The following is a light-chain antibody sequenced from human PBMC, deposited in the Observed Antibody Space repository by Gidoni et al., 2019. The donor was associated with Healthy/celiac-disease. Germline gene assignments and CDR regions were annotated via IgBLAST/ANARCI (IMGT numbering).Light chain of an antibody. J-gene: IGLJ3*02. Sequence: QSVLTQPPSASGTPGQRVTISCSGSSSNIGSTTVNWYQQLPGTAPKLLIYSTNQRPSGVPDRFSGSKSGTSASLAISGLQSEDEADYYCAAWDDSLNGPGVFGGGTKLTVL. CDR3: AAWDDSLNGPGV. CDR2: STN. CDR1: SSNIGSTT. V-gene: IGLV1-44*01.